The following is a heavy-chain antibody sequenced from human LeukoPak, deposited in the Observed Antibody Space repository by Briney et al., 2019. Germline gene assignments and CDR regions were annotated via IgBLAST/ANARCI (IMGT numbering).Heavy chain of an antibody. CDR3: ARDREEWLMSNGWFDP. V-gene: IGHV3-74*01. CDR2: INSDGSST. CDR1: GFTLSNYW. J-gene: IGHJ5*02. D-gene: IGHD3-3*01. Sequence: AGGSLRLSCAASGFTLSNYWMHWVRQAPGKGLVWVSRINSDGSSTSYADSVKGRFTISRDNAKNTLYLQMNSLGAEDTAVYYCARDREEWLMSNGWFDPWGQGTLVTVSS.